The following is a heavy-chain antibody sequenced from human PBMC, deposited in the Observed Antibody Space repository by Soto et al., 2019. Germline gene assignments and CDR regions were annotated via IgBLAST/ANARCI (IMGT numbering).Heavy chain of an antibody. CDR1: GFSFDNYW. Sequence: GGSLRLSCAASGFSFDNYWMSWVRQAPGKGLEWVANIKQDGGEKYYEDSVKGRFTISRDNAKSLLYLQMNSLRAEDTAVYYCVRDDFYDGSVNDAFDFWGQGTRVTVSS. CDR3: VRDDFYDGSVNDAFDF. D-gene: IGHD3-22*01. V-gene: IGHV3-7*05. CDR2: IKQDGGEK. J-gene: IGHJ3*01.